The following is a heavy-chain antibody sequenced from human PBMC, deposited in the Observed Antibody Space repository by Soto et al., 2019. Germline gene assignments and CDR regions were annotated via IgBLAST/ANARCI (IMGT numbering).Heavy chain of an antibody. D-gene: IGHD1-26*01. CDR2: IVVISNTA. Sequence: QVVLLQSGAEVKEPGSSVRVSCEVSGSTFNNLSFSWVRQAPGHGPEWMGGIVVISNTADYSQRFQDRVTITADTSTNTLYMELGSLTFEDTAVYYCARAIKRWEVHYYFDYWGQGTLVTVSS. CDR3: ARAIKRWEVHYYFDY. V-gene: IGHV1-69*06. J-gene: IGHJ4*02. CDR1: GSTFNNLS.